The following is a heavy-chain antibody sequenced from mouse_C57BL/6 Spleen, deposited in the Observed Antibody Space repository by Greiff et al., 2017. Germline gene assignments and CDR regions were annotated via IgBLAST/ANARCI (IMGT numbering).Heavy chain of an antibody. Sequence: VQLQQPGTELVKPGASVKLSCKASGYTFTSYWMPWVKQRPGQGLEWIGNINPSNGGTNYNEKFKSKATLTVDKSSSTAYMQLSSLTSEDSAVYYCAREGITTRYFDYWGQGTTLTVSS. J-gene: IGHJ2*01. V-gene: IGHV1-53*01. CDR3: AREGITTRYFDY. CDR2: INPSNGGT. CDR1: GYTFTSYW. D-gene: IGHD1-1*01.